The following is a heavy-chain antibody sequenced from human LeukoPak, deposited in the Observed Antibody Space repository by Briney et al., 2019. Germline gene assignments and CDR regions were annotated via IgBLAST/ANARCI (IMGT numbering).Heavy chain of an antibody. CDR3: ARDHGGSYELNAHLDY. CDR1: GFTFSSYA. Sequence: GGSLRLSCAASGFTFSSYAMSWVRQAPGKGLEWVSAISGSGGSTYYADSVKGRFTISRDNSKNTLYLQMNSLRAEDTAVYYCARDHGGSYELNAHLDYWGQGTLVTVSS. J-gene: IGHJ4*02. D-gene: IGHD1-26*01. V-gene: IGHV3-23*01. CDR2: ISGSGGST.